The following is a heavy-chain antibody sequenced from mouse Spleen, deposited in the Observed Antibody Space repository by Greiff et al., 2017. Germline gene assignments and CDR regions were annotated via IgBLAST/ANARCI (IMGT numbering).Heavy chain of an antibody. V-gene: IGHV1-53*01. Sequence: QVQLQQPGTELVKPGASVKLSCKASGYTFTSYWMHWVKQRPGQGLEWIGNINPSNGGTNYNQKFKDKATLTADKSSSTAYMQLSSLTSEDSAVYYCARSRGTGTFDVWGAGTTVTVSS. CDR1: GYTFTSYW. D-gene: IGHD4-1*01. CDR2: INPSNGGT. J-gene: IGHJ1*01. CDR3: ARSRGTGTFDV.